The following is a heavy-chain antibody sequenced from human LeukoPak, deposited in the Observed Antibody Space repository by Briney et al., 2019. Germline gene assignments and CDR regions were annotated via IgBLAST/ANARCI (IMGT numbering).Heavy chain of an antibody. CDR3: ARAPDYYDSSGYYYFDY. J-gene: IGHJ4*02. V-gene: IGHV4-34*01. CDR2: INHSGST. D-gene: IGHD3-22*01. Sequence: SETLSLTCTVAGDSISSYYWSWIRQPPGKGLEWIGEINHSGSTNYNPSLKSRVTISVDTSKNQFSLKLSSVTAADTAVYYCARAPDYYDSSGYYYFDYWGQGTLVTASS. CDR1: GDSISSYY.